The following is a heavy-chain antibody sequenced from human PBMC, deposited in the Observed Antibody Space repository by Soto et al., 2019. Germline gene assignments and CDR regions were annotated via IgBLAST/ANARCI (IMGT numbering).Heavy chain of an antibody. V-gene: IGHV2-5*01. CDR2: IYGSDDK. Sequence: QITLKESGPTLVKPTQTLTLTCTFSGFSLTTSAVAVGWIRQPPGKALEWLAIIYGSDDKFYSPSLKSRLSIPKDASTKWVVLTMTNMDPVDTATYYCARRYDPYYFDYWGQGTLVTVSS. CDR1: GFSLTTSAVA. D-gene: IGHD1-1*01. CDR3: ARRYDPYYFDY. J-gene: IGHJ4*02.